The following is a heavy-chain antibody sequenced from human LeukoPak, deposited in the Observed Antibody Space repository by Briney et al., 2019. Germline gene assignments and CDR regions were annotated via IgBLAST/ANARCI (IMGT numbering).Heavy chain of an antibody. D-gene: IGHD6-13*01. J-gene: IGHJ6*04. V-gene: IGHV3-33*08. CDR1: GFTFSSYG. Sequence: PGRSLRLSCAASGFTFSSYGMHWVRQAPGKGLEWVAVIWYDGSNKYYADSVKGRFTISRDNSKNTLYLQMNSLRAEDTAVYYCARVRRIAAAGGAFQSYYYYYYGMDVWGKGTTVTVSS. CDR2: IWYDGSNK. CDR3: ARVRRIAAAGGAFQSYYYYYYGMDV.